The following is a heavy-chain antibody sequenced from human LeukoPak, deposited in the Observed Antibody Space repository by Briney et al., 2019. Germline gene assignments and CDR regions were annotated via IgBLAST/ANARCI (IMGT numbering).Heavy chain of an antibody. J-gene: IGHJ3*02. CDR2: INPNSGGT. D-gene: IGHD6-13*01. V-gene: IGHV1-2*02. CDR3: ARELAAAADALDI. CDR1: GYTFTGYY. Sequence: GASVKVSCKASGYTFTGYYMHWVRQAPGQGLEWMGWINPNSGGTNYAQKFQGRVTMTRDTSISTAYMELSRLRSDDTAVYYCARELAAAADALDIWGQGTMVTVSS.